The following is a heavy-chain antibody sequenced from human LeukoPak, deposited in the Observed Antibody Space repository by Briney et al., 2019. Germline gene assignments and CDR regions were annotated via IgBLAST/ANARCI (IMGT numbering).Heavy chain of an antibody. CDR3: ARGQRRFSAAGHFDY. CDR2: INHSGST. V-gene: IGHV4-34*01. J-gene: IGHJ4*02. D-gene: IGHD6-13*01. Sequence: SQTLSLTCTVSGGSLSSGGYYWSWIRQPPGKGLEWIGEINHSGSTNYNPSLKSRVTISVDTSKNQFSLKLSSVTAADTAVYYCARGQRRFSAAGHFDYWGQGTLVTVSS. CDR1: GGSLSSGGYY.